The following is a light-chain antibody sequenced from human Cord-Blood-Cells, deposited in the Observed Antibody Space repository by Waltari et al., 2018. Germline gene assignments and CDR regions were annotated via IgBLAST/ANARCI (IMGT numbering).Light chain of an antibody. Sequence: EIVLTQSPDFQSVTPKEKDTITCRASQSIGSSLNWYQQKPAQSPKLLINCASQSSAGVPSRFSGSGSRTGFTLTINSLEAEDAATYYCHQMSRLPLTFGGGTQVEIK. CDR2: CAS. CDR1: QSIGSS. V-gene: IGKV6-21*02. J-gene: IGKJ4*01. CDR3: HQMSRLPLT.